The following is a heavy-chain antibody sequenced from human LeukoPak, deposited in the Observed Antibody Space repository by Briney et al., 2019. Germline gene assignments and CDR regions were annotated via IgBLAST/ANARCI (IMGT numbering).Heavy chain of an antibody. CDR3: AREYGGYCSSTSCYPDTYYYYYMDV. J-gene: IGHJ6*03. CDR1: GGSISSYY. D-gene: IGHD2-2*01. Sequence: SETLSLTCTVSGGSISSYYWSWIRQPAGKGLEWIGRVYTSGSTNYNPSLKSRVTMSVDTSKNQFSLKLSSVTAADTAVYYCAREYGGYCSSTSCYPDTYYYYYMDVWGKGTTVTISS. CDR2: VYTSGST. V-gene: IGHV4-4*07.